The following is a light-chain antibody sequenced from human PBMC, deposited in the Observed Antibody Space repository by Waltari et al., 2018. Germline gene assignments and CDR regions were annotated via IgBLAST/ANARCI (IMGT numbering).Light chain of an antibody. CDR3: SSQSSNDVVL. Sequence: QSALTQPASVSGSPGQSVTIFCAGTSNDVGGYNSVSWYQEYPGQAPRVIIYDVSARPSGVSDRFSGSKSGNTASLTISGLQAEDEADYYCSSQSSNDVVLFGGGTKLTVL. J-gene: IGLJ2*01. V-gene: IGLV2-14*01. CDR1: SNDVGGYNS. CDR2: DVS.